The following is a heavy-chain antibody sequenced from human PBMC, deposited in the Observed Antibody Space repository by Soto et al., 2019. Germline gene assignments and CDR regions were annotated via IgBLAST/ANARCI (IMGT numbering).Heavy chain of an antibody. CDR3: ARVKYSGSYSPFDY. J-gene: IGHJ4*02. D-gene: IGHD1-26*01. Sequence: PGGSLRLSCAASGFTFSSYSMNWVRQAPGKGLEWISYISTRSNSIYYADAVKGRFTISRDNAKNSLFLQMSSLRDEDTAVYFCARVKYSGSYSPFDYWGQGTLVTVSS. CDR1: GFTFSSYS. CDR2: ISTRSNSI. V-gene: IGHV3-48*02.